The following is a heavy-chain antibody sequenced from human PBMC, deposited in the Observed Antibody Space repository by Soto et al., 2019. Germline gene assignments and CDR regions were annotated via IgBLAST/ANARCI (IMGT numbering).Heavy chain of an antibody. J-gene: IGHJ4*02. CDR3: AKVSPVTYYDILTGWSAFDY. CDR1: GFTFSSYA. Sequence: GGSLRLSCAASGFTFSSYAMSWVRQAPGKGLEWVSAISGSGGSTYYADSVKGRFTISRDNSKNTLYLQMNSLRAEDTAVYYCAKVSPVTYYDILTGWSAFDYSGQATLVTVSS. CDR2: ISGSGGST. V-gene: IGHV3-23*01. D-gene: IGHD3-9*01.